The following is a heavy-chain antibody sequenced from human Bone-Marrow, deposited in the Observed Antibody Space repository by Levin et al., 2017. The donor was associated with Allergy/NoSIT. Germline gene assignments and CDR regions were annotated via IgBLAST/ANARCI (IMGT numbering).Heavy chain of an antibody. CDR1: GVTFSNNA. J-gene: IGHJ6*02. CDR3: AKVPADLYYYYGLDV. V-gene: IGHV3-23*01. D-gene: IGHD2-2*01. Sequence: SCAASGVTFSNNAMTWVRQAPGKGLEWVSTISGSGDTTYYADSVKGRFTISRDNSKNTVYLQMNSLRAEDTGIFFCAKVPADLYYYYGLDVWGQGTTVTVSS. CDR2: ISGSGDTT.